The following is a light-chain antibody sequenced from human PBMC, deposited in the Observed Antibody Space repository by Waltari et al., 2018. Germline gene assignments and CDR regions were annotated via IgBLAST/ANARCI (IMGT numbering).Light chain of an antibody. J-gene: IGLJ3*02. CDR1: SGHSTNI. CDR3: QTGGHGTWV. Sequence: QLVLTQSPSASASLGASVKLTCTLSSGHSTNIIAWHQQQPEKGPRYLMKVNRDGSHSKGDQIPDRFAGSSSGPEHYLTISSLQSEDEADYYWQTGGHGTWVFGGGTKLTVL. V-gene: IGLV4-69*01. CDR2: VNRDGSH.